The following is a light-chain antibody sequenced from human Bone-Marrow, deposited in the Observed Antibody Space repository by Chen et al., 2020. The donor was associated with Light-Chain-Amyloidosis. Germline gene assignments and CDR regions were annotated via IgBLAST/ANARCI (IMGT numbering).Light chain of an antibody. V-gene: IGLV2-14*03. J-gene: IGLJ3*02. CDR2: DDS. CDR3: SSYTSSSTLV. Sequence: QSALTQPASVSGSPGQSITISCPGTSSDVGGYNYVSWYQQHPGKAPKLMIYDDSNRPSGVSNRFSGSKSGNTASLTISGLQAEDEADYYCSSYTSSSTLVFGGGTKLTVL. CDR1: SSDVGGYNY.